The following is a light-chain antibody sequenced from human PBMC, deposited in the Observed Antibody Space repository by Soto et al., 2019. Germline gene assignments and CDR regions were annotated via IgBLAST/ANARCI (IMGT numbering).Light chain of an antibody. CDR2: DVS. CDR3: GAWDTSLSAGV. CDR1: SSDVGAYNY. Sequence: QSALTQPPSASGSPGQSVTISCTGTSSDVGAYNYVSWYQQHPGKAPKLIIYDVSKRPSGVPDRFSASKSGNTASLTVSGLQAEDEADYYCGAWDTSLSAGVFGGGTKLTVL. J-gene: IGLJ3*02. V-gene: IGLV2-8*01.